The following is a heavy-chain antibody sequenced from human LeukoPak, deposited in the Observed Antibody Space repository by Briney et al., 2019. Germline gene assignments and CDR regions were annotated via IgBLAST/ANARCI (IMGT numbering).Heavy chain of an antibody. CDR2: ISAYNGNT. J-gene: IGHJ6*03. D-gene: IGHD5-24*01. Sequence: ASVKVSCKASGYTFTSYGISWVRQAPGQGLDWMGWISAYNGNTNYAQKLQGRVTMTTDTSTSTAYMELRSLRSDDTAVYYCARVMGTRYYYYYMDVWGKGTTVTVSS. CDR1: GYTFTSYG. V-gene: IGHV1-18*01. CDR3: ARVMGTRYYYYYMDV.